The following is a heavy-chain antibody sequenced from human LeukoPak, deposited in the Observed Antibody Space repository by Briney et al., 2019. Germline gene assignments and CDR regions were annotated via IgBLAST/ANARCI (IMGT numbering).Heavy chain of an antibody. V-gene: IGHV3-48*03. D-gene: IGHD3-10*02. CDR3: AELGITMIGGV. CDR2: ISSSGSTI. J-gene: IGHJ6*04. Sequence: PGGSLRLSCAASGFTFSSYEMNWVRQAPGKGLEWVSYISSSGSTIYYADSVKGRFTISRDNAKNSLYLQMDSLRAEDTSVYYCAELGITMIGGVWGKGTTVTISS. CDR1: GFTFSSYE.